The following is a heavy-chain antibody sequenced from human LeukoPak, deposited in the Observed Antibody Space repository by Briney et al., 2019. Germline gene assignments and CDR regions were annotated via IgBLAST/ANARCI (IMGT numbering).Heavy chain of an antibody. Sequence: SETLSLTCAVYGGSFSGYYWSWIRQPPGMGLEWIGEINHSGSTNYNPSLKSRVTISVDTSKNQFSLKLSSVTAADTAVYYCARAFGRGYSYGTWGQGTLVTVSS. J-gene: IGHJ5*02. CDR1: GGSFSGYY. V-gene: IGHV4-34*01. CDR2: INHSGST. CDR3: ARAFGRGYSYGT. D-gene: IGHD5-18*01.